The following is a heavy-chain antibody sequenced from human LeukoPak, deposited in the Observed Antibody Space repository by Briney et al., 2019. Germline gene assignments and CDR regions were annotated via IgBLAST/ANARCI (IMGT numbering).Heavy chain of an antibody. D-gene: IGHD1-7*01. J-gene: IGHJ6*03. V-gene: IGHV3-30*01. Sequence: DSVRGRFTISRDNSKKTLYLQMNSLRAEDTAVYYCARDRGLNWNYGMSFYYYMDVWGKGTTVTVSS. CDR3: ARDRGLNWNYGMSFYYYMDV.